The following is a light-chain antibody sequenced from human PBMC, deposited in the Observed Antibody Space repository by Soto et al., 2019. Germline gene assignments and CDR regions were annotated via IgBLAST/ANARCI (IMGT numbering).Light chain of an antibody. V-gene: IGKV3-20*01. CDR2: GAS. CDR1: QSISRS. Sequence: EIILSQSPAIVSVSPVEIATPSWRASQSISRSLAWYQQKPGQAPRLLIYGASSRATGIPDRFSGSGSGTDFTLTISRLEPEDFAVYYCQQYGSSPRTFGQGTKVDIK. J-gene: IGKJ1*01. CDR3: QQYGSSPRT.